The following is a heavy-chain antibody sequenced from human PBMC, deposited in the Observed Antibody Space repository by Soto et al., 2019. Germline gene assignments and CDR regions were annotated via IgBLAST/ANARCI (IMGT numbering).Heavy chain of an antibody. V-gene: IGHV4-30-2*01. CDR3: AAGGGLPRYY. CDR1: GCSIRSGGYS. CDR2: IYHSVST. J-gene: IGHJ4*02. Sequence: LQLQESGSGLVKPSQTLSLTCAVSGCSIRSGGYSWSWIRQPPGKGLEWIGYIYHSVSTYYNPYLKSRVTISVDRSQNQVSLKLSSVTAADTAVYYCAAGGGLPRYYWGKGTLVTVSS. D-gene: IGHD5-12*01.